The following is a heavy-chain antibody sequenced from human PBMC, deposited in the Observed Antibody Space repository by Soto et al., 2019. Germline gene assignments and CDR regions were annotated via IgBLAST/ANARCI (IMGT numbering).Heavy chain of an antibody. Sequence: VGSLRLSCAASGFTVSSNYMSWVRQAPGKGLEWVSVIYSGGSTYYAGSVKGRFTISRDNSKNTLYLQMNSLRAEDTAVYYCARDLTGKNDFWSGSRSSLSYYYGMDVCGQRTTVTVSS. D-gene: IGHD3-3*01. CDR1: GFTVSSNY. CDR2: IYSGGST. V-gene: IGHV3-53*01. CDR3: ARDLTGKNDFWSGSRSSLSYYYGMDV. J-gene: IGHJ6*02.